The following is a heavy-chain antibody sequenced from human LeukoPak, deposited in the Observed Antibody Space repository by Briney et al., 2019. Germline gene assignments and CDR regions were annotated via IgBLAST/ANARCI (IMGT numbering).Heavy chain of an antibody. CDR2: ISGSGGST. CDR3: AKVPEGEYSYGILDY. V-gene: IGHV3-23*01. Sequence: PGGSLRLSCAASGFTFSSYAMSWVRQAPGKVLEWVSAISGSGGSTYYADSVKGRFTISRDNSKNTLYLQMNSLRAEDTAVYYCAKVPEGEYSYGILDYWGQGTLVTVSS. D-gene: IGHD5-18*01. J-gene: IGHJ4*02. CDR1: GFTFSSYA.